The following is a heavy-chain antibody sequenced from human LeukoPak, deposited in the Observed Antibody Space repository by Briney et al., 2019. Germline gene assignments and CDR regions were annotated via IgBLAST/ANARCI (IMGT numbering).Heavy chain of an antibody. D-gene: IGHD3-9*01. CDR1: GGSMNTYY. CDR2: IYYSGTT. Sequence: SETLSLTCTVSGGSMNTYYWTWIRQPPGKGLEWIGNIYYSGTTNYNPSLKSRVTISVDTSQNQFSLKLNSVTAPDTAVYYCARVNFDWLDAYYYYMDVWDKGTTVTISS. V-gene: IGHV4-59*01. J-gene: IGHJ6*03. CDR3: ARVNFDWLDAYYYYMDV.